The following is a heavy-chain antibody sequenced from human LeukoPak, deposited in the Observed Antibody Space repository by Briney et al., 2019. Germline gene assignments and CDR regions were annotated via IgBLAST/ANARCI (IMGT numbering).Heavy chain of an antibody. CDR2: INHSGST. Sequence: SETLSLTCAVYGGSFSGYYWSWIRQPPGKGLEWIGEINHSGSTNYKSSLKSRVTISVDMSKNQFSLKLSSVTAADTAVYYCARGSNYSSGSPGFDYWGQGTLVTVSS. CDR3: ARGSNYSSGSPGFDY. CDR1: GGSFSGYY. V-gene: IGHV4-34*01. D-gene: IGHD6-19*01. J-gene: IGHJ4*02.